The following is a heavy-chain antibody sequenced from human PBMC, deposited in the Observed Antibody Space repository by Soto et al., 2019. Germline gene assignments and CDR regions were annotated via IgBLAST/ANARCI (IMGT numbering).Heavy chain of an antibody. D-gene: IGHD3-9*01. CDR2: MDHTGGT. CDR1: GGSFSGYY. V-gene: IGHV4-34*02. J-gene: IGHJ3*02. Sequence: QVQLQQWGAGLLKLSETLSLTCAVSGGSFSGYYWNWIRQPPGKGLEWIGEMDHTGGTTYNPSLESLSTLSVDTSKQQISLTLTSVTAADTAVYYCARETSDYDILTGPTTFDIWGQGTIITISS. CDR3: ARETSDYDILTGPTTFDI.